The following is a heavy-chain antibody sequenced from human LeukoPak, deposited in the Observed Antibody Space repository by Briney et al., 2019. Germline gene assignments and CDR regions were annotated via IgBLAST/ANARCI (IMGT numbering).Heavy chain of an antibody. J-gene: IGHJ4*02. CDR3: AKEMNSSGWYVVDY. D-gene: IGHD6-19*01. CDR1: GFTFSNYA. V-gene: IGHV3-23*01. CDR2: ISTSGDST. Sequence: GGPLRLSCAASGFTFSNYAMSWVRQAPGKGLEWVSAISTSGDSTYYADSVKGRFTISRDNSKNTLYLQMNSLRVEDSAVYYCAKEMNSSGWYVVDYWGQGTLVTVSS.